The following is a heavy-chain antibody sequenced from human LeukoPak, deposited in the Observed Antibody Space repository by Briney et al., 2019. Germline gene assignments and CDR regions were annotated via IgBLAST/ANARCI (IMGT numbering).Heavy chain of an antibody. Sequence: ASVKVSCKTSGYTFTNYYMHWVRQAPGRGLEWMGIVNPSGGSATYAQKFQGRVTMTRDTSTSTVYMELSSLRSEDTAVYYCARFNCGGDCYTDYWGQGTLVTVSS. V-gene: IGHV1-46*01. CDR3: ARFNCGGDCYTDY. CDR2: VNPSGGSA. CDR1: GYTFTNYY. J-gene: IGHJ4*02. D-gene: IGHD2-21*02.